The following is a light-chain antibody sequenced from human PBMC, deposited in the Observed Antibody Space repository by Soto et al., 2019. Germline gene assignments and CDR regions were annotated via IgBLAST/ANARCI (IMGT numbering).Light chain of an antibody. Sequence: EIVLTQSPGTLSLSPGERATLSCRASQSVSSIYLAWYQQKPGKAPRLLIYGASSSATGIPDRFSGSGSGTDFTLTISRLEPENFAVYSCQQYGGSQSFGQWTKLEIK. J-gene: IGKJ2*03. CDR3: QQYGGSQS. CDR1: QSVSSIY. V-gene: IGKV3-20*01. CDR2: GAS.